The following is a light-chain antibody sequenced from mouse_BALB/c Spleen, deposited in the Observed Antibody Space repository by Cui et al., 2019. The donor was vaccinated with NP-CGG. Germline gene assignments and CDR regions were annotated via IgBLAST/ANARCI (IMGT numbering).Light chain of an antibody. CDR1: SSVSY. J-gene: IGKJ5*01. CDR3: QQWSSNPPT. Sequence: QIFLTQSSALMSASPGEKVTMTCSASSSVSYMYWYQQKPRSSPKPWIYLTSNLASGVPARFSGSGSGTSYSLTISSMETEDAATYYCQQWSSNPPTFGAGTKLELK. V-gene: IGKV4-68*01. CDR2: LTS.